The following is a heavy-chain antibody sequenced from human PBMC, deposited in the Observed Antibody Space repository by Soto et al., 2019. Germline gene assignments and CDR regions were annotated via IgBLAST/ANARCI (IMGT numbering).Heavy chain of an antibody. Sequence: QVQLQESGPGLVKASQTLSLTCTLSGASVSSAEHYWSWIRQPPGKGLVWIGYIYDSGGSYYNASLQRRVSISVDTSQNQFSLKLTSVTASDTAVYYCARLSGYDPAGAADKWGPGILVSVSS. CDR3: ARLSGYDPAGAADK. CDR1: GASVSSAEHY. V-gene: IGHV4-30-4*01. J-gene: IGHJ4*02. D-gene: IGHD5-12*01. CDR2: IYDSGGS.